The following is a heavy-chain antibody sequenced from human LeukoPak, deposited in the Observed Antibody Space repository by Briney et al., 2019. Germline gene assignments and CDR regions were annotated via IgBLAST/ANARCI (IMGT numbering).Heavy chain of an antibody. Sequence: GRSLRLSCAASGFTFSSYGMHWVRQAPGKGLEWVAVISYDGSNKYYADSVKGRFTISRDNSKNTLYLQMNSLRAEDTAVYYCAKDAAAGTRPNYSDYWGQGTLVTVSS. CDR2: ISYDGSNK. D-gene: IGHD6-13*01. J-gene: IGHJ4*02. V-gene: IGHV3-30*18. CDR3: AKDAAAGTRPNYSDY. CDR1: GFTFSSYG.